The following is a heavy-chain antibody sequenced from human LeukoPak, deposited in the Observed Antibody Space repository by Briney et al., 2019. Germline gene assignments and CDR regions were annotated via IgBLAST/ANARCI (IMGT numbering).Heavy chain of an antibody. CDR2: INREGSRS. Sequence: GGSLRLSCAASGFTFSDYWTYWVRHAPGKRLEWVSRINREGSRSTYADFVKGRFTISRDNAKNSLYLQMNSLRAEDTAVYYCASGESSGWRLNIYFDSWGQGTLVTVSS. D-gene: IGHD6-19*01. J-gene: IGHJ4*02. CDR1: GFTFSDYW. CDR3: ASGESSGWRLNIYFDS. V-gene: IGHV3-74*01.